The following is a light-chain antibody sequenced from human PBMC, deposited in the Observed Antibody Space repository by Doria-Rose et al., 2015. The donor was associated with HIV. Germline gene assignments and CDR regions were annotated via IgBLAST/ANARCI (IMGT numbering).Light chain of an antibody. CDR3: QQANSFPIT. CDR1: EAISSW. Sequence: DIQLTQSPSSVSASVGDRVTITCRASEAISSWLVWYQQKPGKAPKVLIYAASTLQSCVPTRFSDSGFGTVFALPISNLKPEDFATGDCQQANSFPITFGQGTRVEIK. CDR2: AAS. V-gene: IGKV1-12*01. J-gene: IGKJ5*01.